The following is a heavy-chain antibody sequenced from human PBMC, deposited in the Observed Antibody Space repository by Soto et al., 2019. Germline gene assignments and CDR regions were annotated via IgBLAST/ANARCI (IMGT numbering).Heavy chain of an antibody. J-gene: IGHJ5*02. CDR3: ARGDCSSTSCGFDP. CDR1: GYTFTGYG. Sequence: GASVKVSCKASGYTFTGYGISWVRQAPGQGLEWMGWISAYNGNTNYAQKLQGRVTMTTDTSTSTAYMELRSLRSDDTAVYYCARGDCSSTSCGFDPWGQGTLVTVSS. V-gene: IGHV1-18*01. D-gene: IGHD2-2*01. CDR2: ISAYNGNT.